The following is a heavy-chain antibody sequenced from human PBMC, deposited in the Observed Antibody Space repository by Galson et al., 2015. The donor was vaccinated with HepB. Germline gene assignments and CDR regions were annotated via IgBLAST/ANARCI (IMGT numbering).Heavy chain of an antibody. CDR2: ISYDGSNK. D-gene: IGHD6-19*01. J-gene: IGHJ4*02. V-gene: IGHV3-30*03. CDR1: GFTFSNYG. CDR3: GRGGLRAVAGTKGDY. Sequence: SLRLSCAASGFTFSNYGMHWVRQAPGKGLEWVAVISYDGSNKYYGDLVEGRFTISRDNSKNTLYLQMNSLRNEDTAVYYCGRGGLRAVAGTKGDYWGQGTLVTVSS.